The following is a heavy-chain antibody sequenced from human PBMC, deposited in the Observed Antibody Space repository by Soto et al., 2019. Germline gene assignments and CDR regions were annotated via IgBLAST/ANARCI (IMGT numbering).Heavy chain of an antibody. V-gene: IGHV1-18*01. CDR1: GYTFNTYG. CDR3: ARGCIAVTTHLCY. J-gene: IGHJ4*02. Sequence: GGSVKVSCKASGYTFNTYGITCVRQSPGQGLEWMGWINPYNGNTKFAQKLQDRVTMTTATSTSTAYMELASLRSDDTAVYYCARGCIAVTTHLCYWGQGTLVTVSS. CDR2: INPYNGNT. D-gene: IGHD4-17*01.